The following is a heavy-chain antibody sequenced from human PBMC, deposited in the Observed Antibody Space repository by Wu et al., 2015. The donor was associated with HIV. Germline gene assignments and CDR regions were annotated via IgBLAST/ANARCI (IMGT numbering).Heavy chain of an antibody. CDR2: INPNSGGT. CDR1: GYTFTDYY. V-gene: IGHV1-2*02. J-gene: IGHJ3*02. D-gene: IGHD2-15*01. CDR3: ARDELFRVDDAFDM. Sequence: QVQLVQSGAEVKKPGASVKVSCQASGYTFTDYYIHWLRQAPGQGLEWMGWINPNSGGTNYAQKFHGRVTLTRDTSIGTAYMELSRLTSDDTAVYYCARDELFRVDDAFDMWGKGPWSPSLQ.